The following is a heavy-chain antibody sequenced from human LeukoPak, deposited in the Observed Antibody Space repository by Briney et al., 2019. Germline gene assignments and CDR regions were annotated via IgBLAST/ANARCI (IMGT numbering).Heavy chain of an antibody. V-gene: IGHV5-51*01. D-gene: IGHD6-19*01. CDR2: IYPGDSDT. Sequence: SLKISCKGSGYSFXSYXIGWVRQVPGKXLEXMGIIYPGDSDTRYSPSFQGQVTISADKSISTAYLQWSSLKASDTAMYYCARHGSYSSGWSDYWGQGTLVTVSS. CDR3: ARHGSYSSGWSDY. CDR1: GYSFXSYX. J-gene: IGHJ4*02.